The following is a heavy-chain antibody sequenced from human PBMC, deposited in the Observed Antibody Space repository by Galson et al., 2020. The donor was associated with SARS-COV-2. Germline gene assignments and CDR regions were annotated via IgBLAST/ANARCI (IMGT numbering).Heavy chain of an antibody. Sequence: SETLSLTCAVYGGSFSGYYWSWIRQPPGKGLEWIGEINHSGSTNYNPSLKSRVTISLDTSKNEFSLRLSSVTAADTAVYYCARDGHVYITIHAFNIWGQGTMVTVSS. J-gene: IGHJ3*02. CDR2: INHSGST. CDR3: ARDGHVYITIHAFNI. D-gene: IGHD2-21*01. CDR1: GGSFSGYY. V-gene: IGHV4-34*01.